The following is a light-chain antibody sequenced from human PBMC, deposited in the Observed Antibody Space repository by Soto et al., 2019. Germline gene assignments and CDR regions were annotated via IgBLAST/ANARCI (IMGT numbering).Light chain of an antibody. CDR1: NSNIGDNY. V-gene: IGLV1-51*02. J-gene: IGLJ3*02. CDR2: EDN. CDR3: VRRNMSLNVWV. Sequence: QAVVTQPPSVSTAPGQKVTISCAGRNSNIGDNYFSWYQHLPGTAPEVLIYEDNMRPSGIPDRFSASKSGTLAALDITGLQTGDVGVYFCVRRNMSLNVWVCSGRIKLTVL.